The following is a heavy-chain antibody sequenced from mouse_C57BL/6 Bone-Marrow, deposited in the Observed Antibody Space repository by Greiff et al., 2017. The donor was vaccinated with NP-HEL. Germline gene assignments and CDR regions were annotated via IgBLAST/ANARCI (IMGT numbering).Heavy chain of an antibody. CDR1: GYTFTSYW. V-gene: IGHV1-64*01. J-gene: IGHJ4*01. D-gene: IGHD2-3*01. CDR3: ALYDGYYFYAMDY. Sequence: VQLQQPGAELVKPGASVKLSCKASGYTFTSYWMHWVKQRPGQGLEWIGMIHPNSGSTNYNEKFKSKATLTVDKSSSTAYMQLSSLTSEDSAVYYCALYDGYYFYAMDYWGQGTSVTVSS. CDR2: IHPNSGST.